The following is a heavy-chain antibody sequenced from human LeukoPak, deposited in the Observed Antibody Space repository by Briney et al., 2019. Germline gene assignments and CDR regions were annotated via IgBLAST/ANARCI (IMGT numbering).Heavy chain of an antibody. J-gene: IGHJ3*02. D-gene: IGHD2-21*02. CDR2: INPSGGST. V-gene: IGHV1-46*01. CDR3: ASGGGGYCGGDCYPDAFDI. CDR1: GYTFTSYY. Sequence: ASVKVSCKASGYTFTSYYMHWVRQAPGQGLEWMGIINPSGGSTSYAQKFQGRVTMTRDTSASTVYMELSSLRSEDTAVYYCASGGGGYCGGDCYPDAFDIWGQGTMVTVSS.